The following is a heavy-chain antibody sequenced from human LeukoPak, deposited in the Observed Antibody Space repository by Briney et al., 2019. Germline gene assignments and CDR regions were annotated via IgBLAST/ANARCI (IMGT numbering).Heavy chain of an antibody. D-gene: IGHD6-13*01. CDR1: GGSFSGYY. Sequence: SETLSLTCAVYGGSFSGYYWSWIRQPPGKGLEWIGEINHSGSTNYNPSLKSRVTISVDTSKNQFSLKLSSVTAADTAVYYCARGREAAAGSLVVDFDYWGQGTLVTVSS. V-gene: IGHV4-34*01. CDR3: ARGREAAAGSLVVDFDY. CDR2: INHSGST. J-gene: IGHJ4*02.